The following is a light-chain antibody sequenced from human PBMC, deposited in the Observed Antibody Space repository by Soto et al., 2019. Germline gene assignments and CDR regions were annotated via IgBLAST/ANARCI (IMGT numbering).Light chain of an antibody. J-gene: IGKJ4*01. Sequence: DIQLTQSPSSVSASVGDRVTITCRASQGISSWLAWYQQKLGKAPNLLIYDASTLQSGVPSRFSGRRSGTQFTLTINGLQPDDFATYYCQQYDNYKPLTFGGGTKVDI. V-gene: IGKV1-12*01. CDR3: QQYDNYKPLT. CDR2: DAS. CDR1: QGISSW.